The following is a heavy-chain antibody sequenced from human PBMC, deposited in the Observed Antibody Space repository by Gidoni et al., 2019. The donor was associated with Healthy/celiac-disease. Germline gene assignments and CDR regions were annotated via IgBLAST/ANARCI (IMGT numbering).Heavy chain of an antibody. Sequence: VQLVPSGAAVNKPVESLKLSCKGSGYSFTSYWIGWVRQMPGKGMEWMGIIYPGDSDTRYSPSFQGQVTISADKSISTAYLQWSSLKASDTAMYYCATNGGGYSYGYYYWGQGTLVTVSS. D-gene: IGHD5-18*01. CDR3: ATNGGGYSYGYYY. CDR2: IYPGDSDT. J-gene: IGHJ4*02. V-gene: IGHV5-51*01. CDR1: GYSFTSYW.